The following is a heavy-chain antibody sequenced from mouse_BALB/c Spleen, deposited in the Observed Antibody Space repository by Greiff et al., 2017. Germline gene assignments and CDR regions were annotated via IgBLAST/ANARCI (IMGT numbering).Heavy chain of an antibody. CDR2: ISSGGSYT. Sequence: EVHLVESGGGLVKPGGSLKLSCAASGFTFSSYAMSWVRQSPEKRLEWVAEISSGGSYTYYPDTVTGRFTISRDNAKNTLYLEMSSLRSEDTAMYYCAREGYDPAWFAYWGQGTLVTVSA. J-gene: IGHJ3*01. V-gene: IGHV5-9-4*01. CDR1: GFTFSSYA. D-gene: IGHD2-2*01. CDR3: AREGYDPAWFAY.